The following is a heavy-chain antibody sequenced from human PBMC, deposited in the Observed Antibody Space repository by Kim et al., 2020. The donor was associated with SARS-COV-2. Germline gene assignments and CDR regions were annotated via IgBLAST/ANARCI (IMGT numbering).Heavy chain of an antibody. D-gene: IGHD3-10*01. Sequence: RFTISRDNSKNTLYLQMNSLRAEDTAVYYCALIRGDYYGSGEHYYGMDVWGQGTTVTVSS. CDR3: ALIRGDYYGSGEHYYGMDV. V-gene: IGHV3-30*07. J-gene: IGHJ6*02.